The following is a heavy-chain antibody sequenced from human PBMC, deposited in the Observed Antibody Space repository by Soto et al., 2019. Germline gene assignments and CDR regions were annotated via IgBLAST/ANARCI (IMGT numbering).Heavy chain of an antibody. Sequence: SETLSLTCTVSGGSISSYYWSWIRQPPGKGLEWIGYIYYSGSTNYNPSLKSRVTISVDTSKNQFSLKLSSVTAADTAVYYCARVVSVLDILTGYYSHYYYYMDVWGKGTTVTVSS. CDR1: GGSISSYY. D-gene: IGHD3-9*01. V-gene: IGHV4-59*01. CDR3: ARVVSVLDILTGYYSHYYYYMDV. CDR2: IYYSGST. J-gene: IGHJ6*03.